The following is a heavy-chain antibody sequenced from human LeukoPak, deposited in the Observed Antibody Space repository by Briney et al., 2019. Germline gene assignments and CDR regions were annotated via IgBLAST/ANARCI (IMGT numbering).Heavy chain of an antibody. CDR1: GFTFSDYA. CDR3: AKGSRSSSPLDWFDP. CDR2: IRGSGGST. D-gene: IGHD6-6*01. J-gene: IGHJ5*02. Sequence: PGGSLSLSCAASGFTFSDYAMSWVRQAPGRGLEWVSAIRGSGGSTYYADSVKGRFTISRDNPKNTLYLQMNSLRAEDTAVYYCAKGSRSSSPLDWFDPWGQGTLVTVSS. V-gene: IGHV3-23*01.